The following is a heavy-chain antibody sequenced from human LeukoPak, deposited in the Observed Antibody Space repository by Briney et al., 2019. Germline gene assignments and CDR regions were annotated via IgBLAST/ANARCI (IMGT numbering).Heavy chain of an antibody. CDR2: ISGSSPNT. CDR3: ETWRRYCSGGNCYEGDYGLDV. D-gene: IGHD2-15*01. Sequence: GGSLRLSCAASGFTFSSYSMNWVRQAPGKGLEWGSDISGSSPNTYYADSVKGRFTISRDNSKNTVDLQMNSLRAEDTAKYYCETWRRYCSGGNCYEGDYGLDVWGQGTTVTVSS. J-gene: IGHJ6*02. V-gene: IGHV3-23*01. CDR1: GFTFSSYS.